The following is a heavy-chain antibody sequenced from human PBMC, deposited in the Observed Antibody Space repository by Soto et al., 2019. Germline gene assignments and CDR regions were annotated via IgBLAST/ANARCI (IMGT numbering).Heavy chain of an antibody. CDR2: IIPIFGTT. D-gene: IGHD6-13*01. Sequence: QVQLVQSGAEVKKPGSSVKVSCKASGGTFSNYAISWVRQAPGQGLEWMGGIIPIFGTTNYAQRFQGRVTITADESTSTAYMELSSLRSEETAVYYCARVSSSWYKDYFDYWGQGTLVTVSS. CDR1: GGTFSNYA. V-gene: IGHV1-69*12. CDR3: ARVSSSWYKDYFDY. J-gene: IGHJ4*02.